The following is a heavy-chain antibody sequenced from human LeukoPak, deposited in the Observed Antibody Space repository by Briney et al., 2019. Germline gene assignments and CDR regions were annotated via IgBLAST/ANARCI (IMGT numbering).Heavy chain of an antibody. V-gene: IGHV3-30*04. Sequence: GGSLRLSCAASGFTFSSYALHWVRQAPGKGLEWVGVISYDGNNIYYADSVRGRFTISRDNSKNTLYLQMNSLRAEDTAVYYCAKDPKSSTVTLYFDYWGQGTLVTVSS. J-gene: IGHJ4*02. CDR3: AKDPKSSTVTLYFDY. CDR2: ISYDGNNI. D-gene: IGHD4-17*01. CDR1: GFTFSSYA.